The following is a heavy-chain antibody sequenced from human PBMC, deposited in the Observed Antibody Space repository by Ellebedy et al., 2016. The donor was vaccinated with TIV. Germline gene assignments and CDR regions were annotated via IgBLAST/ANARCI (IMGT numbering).Heavy chain of an antibody. J-gene: IGHJ6*02. Sequence: PGGSLRLSCAASGFTFSSYAMSWVRQAPGKGLEWVSGINNGGRTTSYADSVKGRFTISRDNSRSTLYLQMNRLRAEDSAVYYCSKDMVFGDGKWEIDVWGQGTTVTVSS. CDR2: INNGGRTT. D-gene: IGHD1-26*01. CDR1: GFTFSSYA. CDR3: SKDMVFGDGKWEIDV. V-gene: IGHV3-23*01.